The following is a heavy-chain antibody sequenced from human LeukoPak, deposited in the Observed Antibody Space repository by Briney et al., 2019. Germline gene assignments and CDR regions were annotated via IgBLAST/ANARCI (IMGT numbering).Heavy chain of an antibody. V-gene: IGHV1-69*04. D-gene: IGHD4-17*01. CDR1: GGTFSSYA. Sequence: GASVKVSFKASGGTFSSYAISWVRQAPGQGLEWMGRIIPIFGIANYAQKFQGRATITADKSTSTAYMELSSLRSEDTAVYYCASERDYGDYAFDYWGQGTLVTVSS. J-gene: IGHJ4*02. CDR3: ASERDYGDYAFDY. CDR2: IIPIFGIA.